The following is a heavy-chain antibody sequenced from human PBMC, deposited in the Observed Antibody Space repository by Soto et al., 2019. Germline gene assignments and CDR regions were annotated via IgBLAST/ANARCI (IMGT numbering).Heavy chain of an antibody. D-gene: IGHD2-2*01. J-gene: IGHJ4*02. CDR2: IKFDGSEK. CDR1: GFTFSGYW. Sequence: GGSLRLSCAASGFTFSGYWMSWVRQAPGKGPEWVANIKFDGSEKQYVDSVKGRFSISRDNSRNSLFLQMNSLRAGDTAVYYCVKDGGYCSSTTCYSPRNHYFDSWGQGTLVTVSS. V-gene: IGHV3-7*03. CDR3: VKDGGYCSSTTCYSPRNHYFDS.